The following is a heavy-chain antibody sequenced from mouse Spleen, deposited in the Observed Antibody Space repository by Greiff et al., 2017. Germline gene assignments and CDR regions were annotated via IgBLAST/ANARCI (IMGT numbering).Heavy chain of an antibody. V-gene: IGHV3-6*01. CDR3: TRGDY. Sequence: EVKLQESGPGLVKPSQSLSLTCSVTGYSITSGYYWHWIRQFPGNKLEWMGYISYDGSNNYNPSLKNRISITRDTSKNQFFLRLNSVTTEDTATYYCTRGDYWGQGTTLTVSS. CDR2: ISYDGSN. CDR1: GYSITSGYY. J-gene: IGHJ2*01.